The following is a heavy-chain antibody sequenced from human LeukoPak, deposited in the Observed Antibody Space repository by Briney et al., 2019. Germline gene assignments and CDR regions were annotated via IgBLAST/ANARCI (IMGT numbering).Heavy chain of an antibody. Sequence: SQTLSLTCTVSGGSISSGDYYWSWIRQPPGKGLEWIGYIYYSGSTYYNPSLKSRVTISVDTSKNQFSLKLSSVTAADTAVYYCARWGIAVAGTSYFDYWGQGTLVTVSS. J-gene: IGHJ4*02. CDR2: IYYSGST. V-gene: IGHV4-30-4*01. CDR1: GGSISSGDYY. D-gene: IGHD6-19*01. CDR3: ARWGIAVAGTSYFDY.